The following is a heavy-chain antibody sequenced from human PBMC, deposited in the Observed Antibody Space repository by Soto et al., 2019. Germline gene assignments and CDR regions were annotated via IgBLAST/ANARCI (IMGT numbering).Heavy chain of an antibody. J-gene: IGHJ5*02. CDR3: ARDFLVVPAAMATQNWFDP. CDR2: ISSSSSYI. V-gene: IGHV3-21*01. Sequence: GGSLRLSCAASGFTFSSYSMNWVRQAPGKGLEWVSSISSSSSYIYYADSVKGRFTISRDNAKNSLYLQMNSLRAEDTAVYYCARDFLVVPAAMATQNWFDPWGQGTLVTVSS. CDR1: GFTFSSYS. D-gene: IGHD2-2*01.